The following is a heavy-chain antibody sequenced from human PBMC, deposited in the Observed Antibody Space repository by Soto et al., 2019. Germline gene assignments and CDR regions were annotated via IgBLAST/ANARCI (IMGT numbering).Heavy chain of an antibody. CDR1: GFTFSRSW. Sequence: HPGGSLRLSCAASGFTFSRSWMSWVRQAPGRGLEWVANINEDGSEMYFVDSVRGRFTISRDNAKSSLYLQMSSLRAEDTAVYYCARELVVGPAEYFQNWGQGTLVTVSS. D-gene: IGHD2-15*01. CDR2: INEDGSEM. J-gene: IGHJ1*01. CDR3: ARELVVGPAEYFQN. V-gene: IGHV3-7*01.